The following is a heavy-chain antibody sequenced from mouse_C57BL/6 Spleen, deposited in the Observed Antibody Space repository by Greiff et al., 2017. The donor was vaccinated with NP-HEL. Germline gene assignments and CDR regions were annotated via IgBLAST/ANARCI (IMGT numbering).Heavy chain of an antibody. CDR3: ARCGYYEGLYAMDY. CDR1: GYTFTSYW. D-gene: IGHD2-3*01. Sequence: VQLQQPGAELVKPGASVKLSCKASGYTFTSYWMHWVKQRPGQGLEWIGMIHPNSGSTNYNEKFKSKATLTVDKSSSTAYMPLSSLTSEDSAVYYCARCGYYEGLYAMDYWGQGTSVTVSS. J-gene: IGHJ4*01. V-gene: IGHV1-64*01. CDR2: IHPNSGST.